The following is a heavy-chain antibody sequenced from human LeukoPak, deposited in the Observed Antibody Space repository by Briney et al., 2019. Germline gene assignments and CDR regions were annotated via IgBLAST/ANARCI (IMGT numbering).Heavy chain of an antibody. V-gene: IGHV5-51*07. CDR2: IYPGDSDT. CDR1: GYGFTTYW. Sequence: GESLKISCKGSGYGFTTYWIGWVHQMPGKGLEWMGIIYPGDSDTRYSPSFQGQVTVSADKSISTAYLQWSSLKASDTAMYYCARRLWSGYSYYFDSWGQGTLVTVSS. CDR3: ARRLWSGYSYYFDS. J-gene: IGHJ4*02. D-gene: IGHD3-3*01.